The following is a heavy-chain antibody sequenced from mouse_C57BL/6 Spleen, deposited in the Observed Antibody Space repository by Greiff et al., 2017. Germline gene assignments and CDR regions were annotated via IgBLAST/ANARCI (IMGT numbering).Heavy chain of an antibody. CDR3: TRGLGGY. D-gene: IGHD4-1*01. J-gene: IGHJ2*01. CDR1: GYTFTDYE. V-gene: IGHV1-15*01. Sequence: QVQLQESGAELVRPGASVTLSCKASGYTFTDYEMHWVKQTPVHGLEWIGALDPETGGTAYNQKFKGKEILTADKSSSTAYMELRSLTSEDSAGYYCTRGLGGYWGQGTTLTVSS. CDR2: LDPETGGT.